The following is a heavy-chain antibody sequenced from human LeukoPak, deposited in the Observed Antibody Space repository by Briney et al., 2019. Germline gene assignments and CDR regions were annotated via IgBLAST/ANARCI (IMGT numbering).Heavy chain of an antibody. CDR1: GYTFTSYG. V-gene: IGHV1-18*01. CDR2: ISAYNGNT. J-gene: IGHJ6*03. D-gene: IGHD1-26*01. CDR3: ARDSIGWSYLNYYYYYMDV. Sequence: ASVKVSCKASGYTFTSYGISWVRQAPGQGLEWMGWISAYNGNTNYAQKLQGRVTMTTDTSTSTAYMELRSLRSDDTAVYYCARDSIGWSYLNYYYYYMDVWGKGTTVTVSS.